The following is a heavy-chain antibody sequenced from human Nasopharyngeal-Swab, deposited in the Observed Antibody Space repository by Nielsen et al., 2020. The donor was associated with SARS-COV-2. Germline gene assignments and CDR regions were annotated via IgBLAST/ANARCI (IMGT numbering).Heavy chain of an antibody. CDR3: ARDNRVCTEGVCYRRDYYYYYYMDV. V-gene: IGHV3-23*01. CDR1: GFTFSSYA. Sequence: GESLKISCAASGFTFSSYAMSWVRQAPGKGLEWVSAISGSGGSTYYADSVKGRFTISRDNSKNTLYLQMNSLRAEDTAVYYCARDNRVCTEGVCYRRDYYYYYYMDVWGKGTTVTVSS. J-gene: IGHJ6*03. D-gene: IGHD2-8*01. CDR2: ISGSGGST.